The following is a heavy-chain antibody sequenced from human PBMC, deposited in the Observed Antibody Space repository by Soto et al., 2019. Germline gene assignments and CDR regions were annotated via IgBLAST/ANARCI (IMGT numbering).Heavy chain of an antibody. Sequence: QVQLVQSGAEVKKPGASVKVSCKASGYTFTSYGISWVRQAPGQGLEWMGWISAYNGNTNYAQKLQGRVTMTTETATRPAYRELRSLRSDDTAVYYCARVYRITMVRGELSESWGQGTLVTVSS. V-gene: IGHV1-18*01. D-gene: IGHD3-10*01. J-gene: IGHJ5*02. CDR3: ARVYRITMVRGELSES. CDR1: GYTFTSYG. CDR2: ISAYNGNT.